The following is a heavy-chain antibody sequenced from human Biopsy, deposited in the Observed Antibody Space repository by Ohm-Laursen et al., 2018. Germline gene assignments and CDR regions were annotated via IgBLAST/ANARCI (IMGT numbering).Heavy chain of an antibody. CDR1: SYTFPNLG. D-gene: IGHD3-22*01. CDR3: ATSHYFESTGYAFDF. V-gene: IGHV1-18*01. CDR2: IRPYIGYG. J-gene: IGHJ3*01. Sequence: ASETASRNTSSYTFPNLGIGWARLAPGRGLEWHTWIRPYIGYGDYEKNFHGRVTLAADTSTNTVYMELSSLRSGDTAVYYCATSHYFESTGYAFDFWGQGTMVSVSS.